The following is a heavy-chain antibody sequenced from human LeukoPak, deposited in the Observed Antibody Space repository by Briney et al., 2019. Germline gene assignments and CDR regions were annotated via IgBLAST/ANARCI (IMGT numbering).Heavy chain of an antibody. D-gene: IGHD3-16*01. CDR2: IKPDGSEG. CDR1: GFTFSSSW. CDR3: ARDRAYKSFDY. Sequence: GGSLRLSCAASGFTFSSSWMTWVRQAPGKGLEWVATIKPDGSEGSYVDSVKGRFTISRDNAKNSLFLRMISLRAEDTAVYYCARDRAYKSFDYWGQGALSPSPQ. V-gene: IGHV3-7*04. J-gene: IGHJ4*02.